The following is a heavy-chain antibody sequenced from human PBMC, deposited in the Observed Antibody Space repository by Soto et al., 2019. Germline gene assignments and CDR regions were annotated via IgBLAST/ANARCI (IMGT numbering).Heavy chain of an antibody. D-gene: IGHD4-4*01. CDR1: GGSISSYY. J-gene: IGHJ4*02. V-gene: IGHV4-59*01. Sequence: SETLSLTCTVSGGSISSYYWSWIRQPPGKGLEWIGYIYYSGSTNYNPSLKSRVTISLDTSKNQFSLKLSSVTAADTAVYYCARTDSNYEQKVFDYWGQGTLVTVSS. CDR3: ARTDSNYEQKVFDY. CDR2: IYYSGST.